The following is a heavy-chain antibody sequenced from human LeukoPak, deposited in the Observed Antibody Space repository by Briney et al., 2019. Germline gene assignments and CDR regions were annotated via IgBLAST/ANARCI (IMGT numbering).Heavy chain of an antibody. CDR1: GYTFTSYG. J-gene: IGHJ4*02. Sequence: GASVKVSCKASGYTFTSYGISWVRQAPGQGLEWMGWISAYNGNTNYAQKLQGRVTMTTDTSTSTAYMELSSLRSEDTAVYYCATKAVAGTLNFDYWGQGTLVTVSS. D-gene: IGHD6-19*01. CDR3: ATKAVAGTLNFDY. CDR2: ISAYNGNT. V-gene: IGHV1-18*01.